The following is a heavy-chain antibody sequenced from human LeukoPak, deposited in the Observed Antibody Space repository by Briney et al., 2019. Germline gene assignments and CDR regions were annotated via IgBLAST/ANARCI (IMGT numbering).Heavy chain of an antibody. CDR1: GYDFPSYY. Sequence: KAGESLKISCVTTGYDFPSYYIAWVRQMTGKGPEWMGVIFPGDSDTRYNPAFKGQVTMSVDTSVDTAYLQWSSLKASDAAMYFCAKCRDYYDSSGFYTYDVWGHGTRVIV. J-gene: IGHJ3*01. V-gene: IGHV5-51*01. CDR3: AKCRDYYDSSGFYTYDV. CDR2: IFPGDSDT. D-gene: IGHD3-22*01.